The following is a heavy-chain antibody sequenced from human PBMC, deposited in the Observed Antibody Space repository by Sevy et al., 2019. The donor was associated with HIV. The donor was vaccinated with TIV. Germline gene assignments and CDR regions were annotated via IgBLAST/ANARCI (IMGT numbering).Heavy chain of an antibody. CDR3: TTSPGVTASFGGVSFSDHYYGMDV. V-gene: IGHV3-15*01. J-gene: IGHJ6*02. CDR2: IKSKTDGGTT. Sequence: GGSLRLSCAASGFTFSNAWMSWVRQAPGKGLEWVGRIKSKTDGGTTDYAAPVKGRFTNSRDDSKNTLYLQMNSLKTEDTAVYYCTTSPGVTASFGGVSFSDHYYGMDVWGQGTTVTVSS. CDR1: GFTFSNAW. D-gene: IGHD2-21*02.